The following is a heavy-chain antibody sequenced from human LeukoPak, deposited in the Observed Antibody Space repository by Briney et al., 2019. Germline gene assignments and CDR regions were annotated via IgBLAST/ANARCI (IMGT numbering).Heavy chain of an antibody. CDR1: GFTFSSNW. D-gene: IGHD2-2*01. CDR2: ISSSSAHI. J-gene: IGHJ3*02. CDR3: TSRYCTTTNCYSFDI. Sequence: GGSLRLSCAASGFTFSSNWMHWVRQAPGKGLEWVSSISSSSAHIFYADSVKGRFSISRDNAKNSLYLQMNSLRVEDTAVYYCTSRYCTTTNCYSFDIWGQGTMVTVSS. V-gene: IGHV3-21*01.